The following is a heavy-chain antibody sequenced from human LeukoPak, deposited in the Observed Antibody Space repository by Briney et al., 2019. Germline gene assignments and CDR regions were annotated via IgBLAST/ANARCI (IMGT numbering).Heavy chain of an antibody. CDR1: GGTFSGYY. Sequence: SETLSLTCAVYGGTFSGYYWSWIRQPPGKGLEWIGEINHSGNTNYNPSLKSRVTISIDTSKNQFSLKLSSVTAADTAVYYCARAVGGDGSGSLWGPGTLVTVSS. D-gene: IGHD3-10*01. CDR2: INHSGNT. J-gene: IGHJ4*02. V-gene: IGHV4-34*01. CDR3: ARAVGGDGSGSL.